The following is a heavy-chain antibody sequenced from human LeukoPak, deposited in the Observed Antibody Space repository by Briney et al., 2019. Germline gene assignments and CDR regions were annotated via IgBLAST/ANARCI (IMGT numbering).Heavy chain of an antibody. J-gene: IGHJ4*02. CDR3: ARNTMIGVYYFDY. Sequence: ASVKVSCKASGYTFTSCAMHWVRQAPGQRLEWMGWINAGNGNTKYSQKFQGRVTITRDTSASTAYMELSSLRSEDTAVYYCARNTMIGVYYFDYWGQGTLVTVSP. V-gene: IGHV1-3*01. CDR2: INAGNGNT. CDR1: GYTFTSCA. D-gene: IGHD3-22*01.